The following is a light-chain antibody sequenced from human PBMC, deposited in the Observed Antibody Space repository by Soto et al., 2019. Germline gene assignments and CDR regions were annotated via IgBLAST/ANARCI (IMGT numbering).Light chain of an antibody. J-gene: IGKJ1*01. Sequence: FVLTQSPVTLSFSPWEIATLSCRASQTVRNNYLAWYQQKPGQAPRLLIYDASSRATGIPDRFSGGGSGTDFTLTISSLQPDDFATYYCQQTSAFPRTFGQGTKVDIK. CDR2: DAS. V-gene: IGKV3D-20*02. CDR1: QTVRNNY. CDR3: QQTSAFPRT.